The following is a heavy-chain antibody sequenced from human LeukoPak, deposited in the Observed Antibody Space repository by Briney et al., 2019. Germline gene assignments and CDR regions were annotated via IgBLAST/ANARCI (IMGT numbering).Heavy chain of an antibody. CDR1: GFTFDDYA. J-gene: IGHJ3*02. CDR3: AKEGRQWLPSDAFDI. D-gene: IGHD6-19*01. Sequence: GGSLRLSCAASGFTFDDYAMHWVRQAPGKGLEWVSGISWNSGSIGYADSVKGRFTISRDNAKNSLYLQMSSLRAEDTALYYCAKEGRQWLPSDAFDIWGQGTMVTVSS. CDR2: ISWNSGSI. V-gene: IGHV3-9*01.